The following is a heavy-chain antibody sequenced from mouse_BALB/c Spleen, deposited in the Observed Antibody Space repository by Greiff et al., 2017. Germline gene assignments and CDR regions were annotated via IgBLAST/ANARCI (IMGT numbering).Heavy chain of an antibody. J-gene: IGHJ3*01. CDR2: ISSGSSTI. D-gene: IGHD2-10*02. CDR3: ARSGYGSWFAY. CDR1: GFTFSSFG. Sequence: DVKLVESGGGLVQPGGSRKLSCAASGFTFSSFGMHWVRQAPEKGLEWVAYISSGSSTIYYADTVKGRFTISRDNPKNTLFLQMTSLRSEDTAMYYCARSGYGSWFAYWGQGTLVTVSA. V-gene: IGHV5-17*02.